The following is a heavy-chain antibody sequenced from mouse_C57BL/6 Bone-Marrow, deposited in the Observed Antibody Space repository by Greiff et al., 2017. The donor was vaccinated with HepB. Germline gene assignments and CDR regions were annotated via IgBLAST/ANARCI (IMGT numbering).Heavy chain of an antibody. CDR1: GFTFSDYG. V-gene: IGHV5-15*01. J-gene: IGHJ1*03. D-gene: IGHD2-1*01. CDR2: ISNLAYSI. Sequence: EVKLMESGGGLVQPGGSLKLSCAASGFTFSDYGMAWVRQAPRKGPEWVAFISNLAYSIYYADTVTGRFTISRENAKNTLYLEMSSLRSEDTAMYYCARPIYYGNYDWYFDVWGTGTTVTVSS. CDR3: ARPIYYGNYDWYFDV.